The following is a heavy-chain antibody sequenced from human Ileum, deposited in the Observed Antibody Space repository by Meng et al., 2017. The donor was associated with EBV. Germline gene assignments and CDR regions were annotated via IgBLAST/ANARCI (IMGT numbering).Heavy chain of an antibody. CDR1: GGSISVINW. Sequence: QVQLQESGPGLVNPSGTLYLTCAVSGGSISVINWLSWVRQSPEKGLEWIGEMSDSGITHYNPSLKSRVTISADKSNNQFSLKLTSVTSADTAVYFCAKNGEKYFEYWGQGTLVTVSS. V-gene: IGHV4-4*02. CDR3: AKNGEKYFEY. J-gene: IGHJ4*02. CDR2: MSDSGIT.